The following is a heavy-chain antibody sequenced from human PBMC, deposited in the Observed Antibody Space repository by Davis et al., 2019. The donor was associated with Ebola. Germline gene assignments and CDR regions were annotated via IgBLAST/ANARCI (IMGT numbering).Heavy chain of an antibody. D-gene: IGHD2-21*01. CDR1: GGSFSGFY. J-gene: IGHJ3*02. CDR2: IIRSGGT. CDR3: ARGGGGDYSSRSFDI. Sequence: SETLSLTCVVDGGSFSGFYWSWVRQPPGKGPEWIGNIIRSGGTNYSPSLKSRVTISMDTSRYQFSLKLSSVTAADTALYYCARGGGGDYSSRSFDIWGHGTMVTVSS. V-gene: IGHV4-34*01.